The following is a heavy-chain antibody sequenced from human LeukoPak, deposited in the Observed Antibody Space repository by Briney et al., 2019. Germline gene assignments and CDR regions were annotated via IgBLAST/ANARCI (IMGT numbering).Heavy chain of an antibody. Sequence: GESLRLSCAASGFTFSSYDMNWVLQAQGKGLEWISYISSGGSSIYYADSVKGRFTVSRDNAKNSLYLQMNSLRAEDTAVYYCARDNGDSSDYWGQGTLVTVSS. J-gene: IGHJ4*02. CDR2: ISSGGSSI. CDR1: GFTFSSYD. V-gene: IGHV3-48*03. CDR3: ARDNGDSSDY. D-gene: IGHD4-17*01.